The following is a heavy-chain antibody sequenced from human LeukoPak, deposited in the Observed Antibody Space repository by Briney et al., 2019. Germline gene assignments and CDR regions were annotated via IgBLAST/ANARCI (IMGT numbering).Heavy chain of an antibody. CDR2: VNPSTGST. CDR1: AYTFTTSY. V-gene: IGHV1-46*01. Sequence: GASVKVSCTEAAYTFTTSYMHWMRQAPGQGLEWMGIVNPSTGSTSYEHKFQGRVTLTRDTSTSTIYMELRSLRSEDTAVYYCARALDSSVVDAFDMWGQGTMVTVSS. J-gene: IGHJ3*02. D-gene: IGHD3-22*01. CDR3: ARALDSSVVDAFDM.